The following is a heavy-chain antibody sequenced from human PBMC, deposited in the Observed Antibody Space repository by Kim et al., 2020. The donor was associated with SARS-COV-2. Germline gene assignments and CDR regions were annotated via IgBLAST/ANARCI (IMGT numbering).Heavy chain of an antibody. CDR2: INHSGST. CDR1: GGSFSGYY. V-gene: IGHV4-34*01. CDR3: ARGLFHYGDHDWYFDL. J-gene: IGHJ2*01. D-gene: IGHD4-17*01. Sequence: SETLSLTCAVYGGSFSGYYWSWIRQPPGKGLEWIGEINHSGSTNYNPSLKSRVTISVDTSKNQFSLKLSSVTAADTAVYYCARGLFHYGDHDWYFDLWGRGTLVTVSS.